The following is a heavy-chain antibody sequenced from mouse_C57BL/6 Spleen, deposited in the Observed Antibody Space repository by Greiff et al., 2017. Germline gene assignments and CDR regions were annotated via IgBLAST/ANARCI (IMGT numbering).Heavy chain of an antibody. CDR2: ISGGGGNT. CDR3: ARNYGRDYFDY. V-gene: IGHV5-9*01. Sequence: EVKVVESGGGLVKPGGSLKLSCAASGFTFSSYTMSWVRQTPEKRLEWVATISGGGGNTYYPDSVKGRFTISRDNAKNTLYLQMSSLRSEDTALYYCARNYGRDYFDYWGQGTTLAVSS. D-gene: IGHD1-1*01. CDR1: GFTFSSYT. J-gene: IGHJ2*01.